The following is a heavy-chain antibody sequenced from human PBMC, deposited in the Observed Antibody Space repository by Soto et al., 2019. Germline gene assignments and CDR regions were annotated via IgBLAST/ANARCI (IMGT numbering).Heavy chain of an antibody. V-gene: IGHV3-11*01. CDR1: GFTFSDYY. D-gene: IGHD2-15*01. CDR3: ARYGRREYCSGGSCYPTGYYYYGMDV. J-gene: IGHJ6*02. CDR2: ISSSGSTI. Sequence: GGSLRLSCAASGFTFSDYYMSWIRQAPGKGLGWVSYISSSGSTIYYADSVKGRFTISRDNAKNSLYLQVNSLRAEDTAVYYCARYGRREYCSGGSCYPTGYYYYGMDVWGQGTTVTVSS.